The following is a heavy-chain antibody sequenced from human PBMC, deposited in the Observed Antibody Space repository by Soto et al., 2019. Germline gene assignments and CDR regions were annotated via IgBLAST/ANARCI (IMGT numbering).Heavy chain of an antibody. D-gene: IGHD6-13*01. V-gene: IGHV3-9*01. Sequence: EVQLVESGGGLVQPGRSLRLSCAASGFTFDDYAMHWVRQAPGKGLEWVSGISWNSGSIGYADSVKGRFTISRDNAKNSLYLQMNSLRAEDTALYYCAKDISWYYYYMDVWGKGTTVTASS. CDR2: ISWNSGSI. CDR1: GFTFDDYA. CDR3: AKDISWYYYYMDV. J-gene: IGHJ6*03.